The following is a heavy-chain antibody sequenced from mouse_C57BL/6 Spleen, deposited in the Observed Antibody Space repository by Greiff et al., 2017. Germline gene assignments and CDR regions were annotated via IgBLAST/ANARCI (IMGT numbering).Heavy chain of an antibody. Sequence: EVQLQQSVAELVRPGASVKLSCTASGFNIKNTYMHWVKQRPEQGLEWIGRIDPANGNTKYAPTFQGKAPITADTSSNTAYLQLSSLTSEDTAIYYCARAPYYYGSSYGDYFDDWGQGTTLTVSS. J-gene: IGHJ2*01. V-gene: IGHV14-3*01. CDR3: ARAPYYYGSSYGDYFDD. CDR1: GFNIKNTY. D-gene: IGHD1-1*01. CDR2: IDPANGNT.